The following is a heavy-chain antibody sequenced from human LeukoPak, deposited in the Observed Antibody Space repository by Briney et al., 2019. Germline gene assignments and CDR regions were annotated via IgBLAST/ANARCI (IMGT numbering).Heavy chain of an antibody. CDR1: GFTFSSYA. Sequence: GGSLRLSCAASGFTFSSYAMSWVRQAPGKGLEWVSAISGSGGSTYYADSVKGRFTISRDNSKNTLYLQMNSLRAEDTAVYYCAKDLVRAHIAAAGYGVAVDYWGQGTLVTVSS. J-gene: IGHJ4*02. D-gene: IGHD6-13*01. CDR3: AKDLVRAHIAAAGYGVAVDY. CDR2: ISGSGGST. V-gene: IGHV3-23*01.